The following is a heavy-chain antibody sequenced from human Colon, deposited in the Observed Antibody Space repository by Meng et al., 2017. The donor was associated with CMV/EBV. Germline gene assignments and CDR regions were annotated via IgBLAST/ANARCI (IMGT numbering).Heavy chain of an antibody. CDR1: GFTFSRYW. V-gene: IGHV3-30*02. J-gene: IGHJ6*02. CDR3: AKEAGGAHYGLDV. D-gene: IGHD1-26*01. Sequence: GESLKISCTASGFTFSRYWMHWVRQAPGKGLEWVAFIQYDGNTKHYADSMKGRFTISRDNFNNTLHLHMDGLRVEDTAVYYCAKEAGGAHYGLDVWGQGTTVTVSS. CDR2: IQYDGNTK.